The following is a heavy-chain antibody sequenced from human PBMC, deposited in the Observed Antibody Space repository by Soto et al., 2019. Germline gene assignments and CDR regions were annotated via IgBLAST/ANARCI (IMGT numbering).Heavy chain of an antibody. CDR2: IWYDGSNK. CDR3: AKCGYSGYDPNYYYYYGMDV. Sequence: GGSLRLSCAASGFTFSSYGMHWVRQAPGKGLEWVAVIWYDGSNKYYADSVKGRFTISRDNSKNTLYLQMNSLRAEDTAVYYCAKCGYSGYDPNYYYYYGMDVWGQGTTVTVSS. D-gene: IGHD5-12*01. CDR1: GFTFSSYG. V-gene: IGHV3-33*06. J-gene: IGHJ6*02.